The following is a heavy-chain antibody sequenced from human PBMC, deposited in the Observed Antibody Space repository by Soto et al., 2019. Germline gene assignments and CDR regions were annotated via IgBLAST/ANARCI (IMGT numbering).Heavy chain of an antibody. Sequence: GGSLRLSCAASGLTFSSYAMHWVRQAPGKGLEWVAVISYDGSNKYYADSVKGRFTSSIDNPKNTLYLQMNSMRAEDTAVYYCARDVAAAGDRYNWFDPWGQGTLVTVSS. J-gene: IGHJ5*02. CDR2: ISYDGSNK. CDR3: ARDVAAAGDRYNWFDP. V-gene: IGHV3-30-3*01. D-gene: IGHD6-13*01. CDR1: GLTFSSYA.